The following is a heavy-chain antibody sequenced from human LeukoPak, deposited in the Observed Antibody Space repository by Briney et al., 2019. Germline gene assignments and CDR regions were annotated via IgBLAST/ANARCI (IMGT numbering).Heavy chain of an antibody. CDR2: IYTTGST. Sequence: PSETLSLTCTVSGGSISSYYWSWIRQPAGKGLEWIGRIYTTGSTNYNPSLKSRVTMSVDTSKNQFSLKVSSVTAADTAVYYCARGAAAIDRFDYWGQGTLVTVSS. D-gene: IGHD6-13*01. V-gene: IGHV4-4*07. CDR1: GGSISSYY. J-gene: IGHJ4*02. CDR3: ARGAAAIDRFDY.